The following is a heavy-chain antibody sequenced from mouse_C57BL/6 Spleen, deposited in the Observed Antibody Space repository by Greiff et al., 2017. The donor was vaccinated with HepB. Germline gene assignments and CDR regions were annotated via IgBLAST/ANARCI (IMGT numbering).Heavy chain of an antibody. CDR2: IDPETGGT. V-gene: IGHV1-15*01. CDR3: TRRDSSGYFDY. D-gene: IGHD3-2*02. CDR1: GYTFTDYE. J-gene: IGHJ2*01. Sequence: LVESGAELVRPGASVTLSCKASGYTFTDYEMHWVKQTPVHGLEWIGAIDPETGGTAYNQKFKGKAILTADKSSSTAYMERRSLTSEDSAVYYCTRRDSSGYFDYWGQGTTLTVSS.